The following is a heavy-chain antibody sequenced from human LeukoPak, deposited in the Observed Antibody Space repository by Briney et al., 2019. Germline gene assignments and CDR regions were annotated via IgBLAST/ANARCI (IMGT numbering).Heavy chain of an antibody. D-gene: IGHD6-13*01. J-gene: IGHJ3*02. CDR1: GGTFSSYA. V-gene: IGHV1-69*13. CDR2: IIPIFGTA. Sequence: SVKVFCKASGGTFSSYAISWVRQAPGQGLEWMGGIIPIFGTANYAQKFQGRVTITADESTSTAYMELSSLRSEDTAVYYCARALGDSSSWYAFDIWAQGRMVIVSS. CDR3: ARALGDSSSWYAFDI.